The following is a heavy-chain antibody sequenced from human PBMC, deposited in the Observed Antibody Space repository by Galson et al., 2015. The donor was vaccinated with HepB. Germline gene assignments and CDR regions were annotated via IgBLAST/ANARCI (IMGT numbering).Heavy chain of an antibody. CDR2: ISGSGGST. D-gene: IGHD3-10*01. V-gene: IGHV3-23*01. CDR3: AKAGLGFGGERGIYLNY. Sequence: SLRLSCAASGFTFSSYAMSWVRQAPGKGLEWVSAISGSGGSTYYADSEKGRFTISRDNSKNTLYLQMNSLRAEDTAVYYCAKAGLGFGGERGIYLNYWGQGTLVTVSS. CDR1: GFTFSSYA. J-gene: IGHJ4*02.